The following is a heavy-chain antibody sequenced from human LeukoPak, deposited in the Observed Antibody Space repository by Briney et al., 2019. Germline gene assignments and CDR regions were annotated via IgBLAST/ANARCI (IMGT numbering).Heavy chain of an antibody. Sequence: SETLSLTCTVSGGSISSYYWSWIRHPPGKELEWIGYIYYNGHTNYNPSLQSRVTISVDTSKNQFSLKLTSVTATDTAVYYCARDRRYSGLYYMDVWAKGTTVTIFS. V-gene: IGHV4-59*01. CDR3: ARDRRYSGLYYMDV. J-gene: IGHJ6*03. D-gene: IGHD5-12*01. CDR2: IYYNGHT. CDR1: GGSISSYY.